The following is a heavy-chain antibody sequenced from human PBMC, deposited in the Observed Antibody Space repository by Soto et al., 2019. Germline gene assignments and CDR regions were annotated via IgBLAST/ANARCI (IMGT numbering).Heavy chain of an antibody. CDR1: SGSISSSNW. Sequence: SETLSLTCAVSSGSISSSNWWSWVRQPPGKGLEWIGEIYHSGSTNYNPSLKSRVTISVDKSKNQFSLKLSSVTAADTAVYYCARGRGMVRGVAYYYMDVWGKGTTVTVSS. J-gene: IGHJ6*03. D-gene: IGHD3-10*01. V-gene: IGHV4-4*02. CDR2: IYHSGST. CDR3: ARGRGMVRGVAYYYMDV.